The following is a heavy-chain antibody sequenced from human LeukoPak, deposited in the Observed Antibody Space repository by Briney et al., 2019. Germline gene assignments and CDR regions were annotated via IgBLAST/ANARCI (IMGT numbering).Heavy chain of an antibody. Sequence: GGSLRLSCAASGFTFSDYYMSWIRQAPGKGLEWVPYISSSSSYTNYADSVKGRFTISRDNAKNSLCLQMNSLRAEDTAVYYCARVGTRRFGELLLSFDYWGQGTLVTVSS. CDR1: GFTFSDYY. J-gene: IGHJ4*02. CDR3: ARVGTRRFGELLLSFDY. CDR2: ISSSSSYT. D-gene: IGHD3-10*01. V-gene: IGHV3-11*05.